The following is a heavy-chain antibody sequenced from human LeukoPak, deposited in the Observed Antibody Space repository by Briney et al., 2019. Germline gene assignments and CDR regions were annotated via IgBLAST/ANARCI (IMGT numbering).Heavy chain of an antibody. CDR1: SGSISTGDYY. CDR3: ARARGFLRWWLDY. Sequence: SETLSLTCTVSSGSISTGDYYWSWVRQPPGKGLEYIGYIYYSGSTYYNPSLKSRITISVDTSKNQFSLKLSSVTTADTAVYYCARARGFLRWWLDYWGQGTLVTVSS. J-gene: IGHJ4*02. D-gene: IGHD2-15*01. V-gene: IGHV4-30-4*02. CDR2: IYYSGST.